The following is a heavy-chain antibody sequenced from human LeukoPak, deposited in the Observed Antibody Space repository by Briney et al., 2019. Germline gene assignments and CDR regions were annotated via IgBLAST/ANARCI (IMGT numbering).Heavy chain of an antibody. CDR1: GFTFSSYG. Sequence: GGSLRLSCAASGFTFSSYGMHWVRRTPGKGLEWVAFIRFDGSNEYYADSVKGRFTISRDNSKNTLYLQMNSLRVEDTAVYYCVPLNWNPPGDFDRWGQGTLVTVSS. CDR2: IRFDGSNE. J-gene: IGHJ4*02. V-gene: IGHV3-30*02. D-gene: IGHD1-20*01. CDR3: VPLNWNPPGDFDR.